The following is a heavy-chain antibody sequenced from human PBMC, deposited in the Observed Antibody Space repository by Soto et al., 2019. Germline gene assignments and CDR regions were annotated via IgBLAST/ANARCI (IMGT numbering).Heavy chain of an antibody. CDR3: SNVSSSGSTFDY. CDR1: GFTFSTYA. Sequence: EVPLLESGGGLVQPGGSLRLSCAASGFTFSTYAMSWVRQAPGKGLAWVSVISASGGNTYYADSVKGRFTISRDNSKSTLYLQMNSLRAEDTAVYYCSNVSSSGSTFDYWGQGTLVTVSS. CDR2: ISASGGNT. V-gene: IGHV3-23*01. D-gene: IGHD6-13*01. J-gene: IGHJ4*02.